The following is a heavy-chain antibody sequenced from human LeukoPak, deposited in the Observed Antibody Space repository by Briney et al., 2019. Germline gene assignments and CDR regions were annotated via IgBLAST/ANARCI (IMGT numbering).Heavy chain of an antibody. V-gene: IGHV3-15*01. J-gene: IGHJ5*02. CDR2: IKRQTDGGTT. D-gene: IGHD4-17*01. CDR3: ARNGDYQQSGNWFDP. Sequence: GGSLRLSCAASGFTFKNAWTSWVRQAPGKGLEWLGLIKRQTDGGTTDYADSVKGRFTISRDDSKNTLYLQMNSLRAEDTAVYYCARNGDYQQSGNWFDPWGQGILVTVSS. CDR1: GFTFKNAW.